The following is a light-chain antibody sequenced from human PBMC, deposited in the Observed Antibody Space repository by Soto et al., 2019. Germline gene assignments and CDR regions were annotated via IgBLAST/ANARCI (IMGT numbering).Light chain of an antibody. J-gene: IGLJ3*02. Sequence: QSALTQPRSVSGSPGQSVTISCTGTNSDVGGYNFVSWYQQLPGKAPKLMISAVSQRPSGVPDRFSGSKSGNTASLTISGRKADDEADYFCCSYTASDIGVFGGGTKVTVL. CDR2: AVS. CDR3: CSYTASDIGV. V-gene: IGLV2-11*01. CDR1: NSDVGGYNF.